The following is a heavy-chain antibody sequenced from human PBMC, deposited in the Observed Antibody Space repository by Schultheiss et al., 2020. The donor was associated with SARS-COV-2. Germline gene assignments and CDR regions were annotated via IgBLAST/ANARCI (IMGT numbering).Heavy chain of an antibody. CDR2: ISSSSSYI. V-gene: IGHV3-21*01. D-gene: IGHD2-2*01. CDR1: GFTFSSYW. CDR3: ARDRFNWVPAAIVGYYYYGMDV. Sequence: GGSLRLSCAASGFTFSSYWMSWVRQAPGKGLEWVSSISSSSSYIYYADSVKGRFTISRDNAKNSLYLQMNSLRAEDTAVYYCARDRFNWVPAAIVGYYYYGMDVWGQGTTVTVSS. J-gene: IGHJ6*02.